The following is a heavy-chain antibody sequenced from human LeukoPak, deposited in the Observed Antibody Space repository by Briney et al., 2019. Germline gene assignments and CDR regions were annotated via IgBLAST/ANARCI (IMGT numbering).Heavy chain of an antibody. CDR1: GFTFSNYA. V-gene: IGHV3-23*01. CDR2: ISGSDGST. J-gene: IGHJ4*02. D-gene: IGHD1-7*01. Sequence: GGSLRFSCAASGFTFSNYAMSWVRQAPGKGLEWVSAISGSDGSTYYADSVKGRFTISRDNSKNTLYLQMNSLRAEDTAVYYCAKEGSEWNYYFDYWGQGTLVTVSS. CDR3: AKEGSEWNYYFDY.